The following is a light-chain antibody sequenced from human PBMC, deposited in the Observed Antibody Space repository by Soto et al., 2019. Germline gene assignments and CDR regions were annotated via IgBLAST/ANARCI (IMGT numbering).Light chain of an antibody. J-gene: IGLJ1*01. CDR2: DVI. CDR1: NSDVGGYNY. V-gene: IGLV2-14*01. CDR3: GSYRTNSPYV. Sequence: QSALTQPASVSGSPGQSITISCTGTNSDVGGYNYVSWYQQYPGEAPKLMIYDVINRPSGVSNRFSGSKSGNTASLTISGFQAEDEADYYCGSYRTNSPYVFGTGTKLTVL.